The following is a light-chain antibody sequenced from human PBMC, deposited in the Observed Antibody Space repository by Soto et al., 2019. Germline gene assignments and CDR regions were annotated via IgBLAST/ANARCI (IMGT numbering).Light chain of an antibody. Sequence: EIVLTQSPGTLSLSPGDRATLSCRASQSISSSFLAWYQQKPGQAPRLLIYAASRRATGIPDRFSGSGSATDFTLTISRLEPEDFAVYYCQQYGSSPWTFGQGTKVDIK. CDR2: AAS. CDR1: QSISSSF. J-gene: IGKJ1*01. CDR3: QQYGSSPWT. V-gene: IGKV3-20*01.